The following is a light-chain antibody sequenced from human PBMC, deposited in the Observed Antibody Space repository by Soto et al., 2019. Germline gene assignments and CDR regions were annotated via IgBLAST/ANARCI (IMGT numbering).Light chain of an antibody. V-gene: IGKV3-15*01. CDR1: QSVSNN. CDR3: HQFYNFPQT. J-gene: IGKJ1*01. CDR2: GAS. Sequence: EIVMTHSPATLSVSPCETATLSFRASQSVSNNVAWYQQKPGQAPRLLIYGASTRATGIPARFSGSGSGTDFTLTISSLQAEDVAVYYCHQFYNFPQTFGRGTKVDIK.